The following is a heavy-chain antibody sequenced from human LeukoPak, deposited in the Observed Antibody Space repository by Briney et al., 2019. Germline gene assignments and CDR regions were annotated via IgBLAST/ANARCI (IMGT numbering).Heavy chain of an antibody. J-gene: IGHJ4*02. CDR3: AKDNWLPSSRAVAGLGD. V-gene: IGHV3-30*02. D-gene: IGHD6-19*01. Sequence: GGSLRLSCIPSGFTFRNYDMHWVRQAPGKGLEWVSFIRRDGSDRFQADCVKGRFTISRENSRNTLYLQMNSLTVEDMAIYYCAKDNWLPSSRAVAGLGDWNQGTLVNVSS. CDR2: IRRDGSDR. CDR1: GFTFRNYD.